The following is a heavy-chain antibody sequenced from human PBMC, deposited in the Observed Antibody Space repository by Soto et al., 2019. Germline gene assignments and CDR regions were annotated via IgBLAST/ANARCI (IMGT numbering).Heavy chain of an antibody. CDR1: GFTFSSYW. J-gene: IGHJ4*02. CDR2: IKQDGSEK. CDR3: VRPYYTSSWFPFDR. D-gene: IGHD3-3*01. Sequence: VGSLRLSCVVSGFTFSSYWMNWVRQAPGKGLEWVANIKQDGSEKYYVDSAKGRFTISRDNAKNSLYLQMNSLRVEDTALYYCVRPYYTSSWFPFDRWGQGTLVTVSS. V-gene: IGHV3-7*03.